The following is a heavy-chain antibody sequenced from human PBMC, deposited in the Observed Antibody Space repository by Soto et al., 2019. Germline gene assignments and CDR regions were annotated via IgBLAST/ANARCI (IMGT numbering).Heavy chain of an antibody. V-gene: IGHV4-59*08. CDR1: GFTFSSYA. CDR2: IYYSGST. D-gene: IGHD2-2*01. CDR3: ARSAGGYIVLVPADYYYGMDV. Sequence: PGGSLRLSCAASGFTFSSYAMTWVRQAPGKGLEWIGYIYYSGSTNYNPSLKSRVTISVDTSKNQFSLKLSSVTAADTAVYYCARSAGGYIVLVPADYYYGMDVWGQGTTVTVSS. J-gene: IGHJ6*02.